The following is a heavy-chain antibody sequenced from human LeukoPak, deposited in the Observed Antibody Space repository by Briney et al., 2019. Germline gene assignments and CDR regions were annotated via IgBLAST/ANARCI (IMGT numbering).Heavy chain of an antibody. Sequence: SETLSLTCTVSGGSISSSSYYWGWIRQPPGKGLEWIGEINHSGSTNYNPSLKSRVTISIDTSKNQFSLKLSSVTAADTAVYYCASGGVCGGDCYSGWFDPWGQGTLVTVSS. CDR3: ASGGVCGGDCYSGWFDP. CDR2: INHSGST. J-gene: IGHJ5*02. CDR1: GGSISSSSYY. V-gene: IGHV4-39*07. D-gene: IGHD2-21*02.